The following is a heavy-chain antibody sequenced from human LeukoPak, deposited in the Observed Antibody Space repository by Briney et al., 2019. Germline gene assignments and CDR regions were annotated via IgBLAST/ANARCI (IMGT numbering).Heavy chain of an antibody. J-gene: IGHJ4*02. D-gene: IGHD3-22*01. Sequence: SVKVSCKASGGTFSSYAISWVRQAPGQGLEWMGKIITIFGRANYAQKFQGRVTITTDESTSTAYMELSSLRSEGTAVYYCARQKSYYDSSELYFDYWGQGTLVTVSS. CDR1: GGTFSSYA. CDR2: IITIFGRA. V-gene: IGHV1-69*05. CDR3: ARQKSYYDSSELYFDY.